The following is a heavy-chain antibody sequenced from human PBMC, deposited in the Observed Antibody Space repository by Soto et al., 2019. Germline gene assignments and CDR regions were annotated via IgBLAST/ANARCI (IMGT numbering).Heavy chain of an antibody. CDR2: ISWNRGNI. J-gene: IGHJ3*01. CDR1: GFTFDDYA. Sequence: EVQLVESGGGVVQPGRSLRLSCSASGFTFDDYAMNWVRQAPGKGLEWVSSISWNRGNIVYADSVRGRFTISRDNAKTSLNLQMNSLRAEDTDLYYCTKAVSTSCFSAFDLWGQGTRVTVSS. CDR3: TKAVSTSCFSAFDL. D-gene: IGHD2-2*01. V-gene: IGHV3-9*01.